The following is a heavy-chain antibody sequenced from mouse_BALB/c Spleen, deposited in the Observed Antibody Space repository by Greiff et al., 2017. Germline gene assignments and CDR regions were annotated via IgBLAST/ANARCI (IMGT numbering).Heavy chain of an antibody. CDR2: ILPGSGST. J-gene: IGHJ2*01. CDR3: ARGLLRYYFDY. D-gene: IGHD2-3*01. CDR1: GYTFSSYW. V-gene: IGHV1-9*01. Sequence: VKLMESGSELMKPGASVKISCKATGYTFSSYWIEWVKQRPGHGLEWIGEILPGSGSTNYNEKFKGKATFTADTSSNTAYMQLSSLTSEDSAVYYCARGLLRYYFDYWGQGTTLTVSS.